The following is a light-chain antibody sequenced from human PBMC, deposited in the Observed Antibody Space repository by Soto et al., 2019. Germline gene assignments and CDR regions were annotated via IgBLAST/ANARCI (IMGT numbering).Light chain of an antibody. CDR3: SSYTISSTYV. CDR2: EVS. CDR1: SSDVGSDNR. J-gene: IGLJ1*01. V-gene: IGLV2-18*02. Sequence: QSALTQPPSVSGSPGQSVTISCTGTSSDVGSDNRVSWYQQPPGTAHKLMIYEVSNRPSGVPDRFSGSKSGNTASLTISGLQAEDEADYYCSSYTISSTYVFGTGTKVTVL.